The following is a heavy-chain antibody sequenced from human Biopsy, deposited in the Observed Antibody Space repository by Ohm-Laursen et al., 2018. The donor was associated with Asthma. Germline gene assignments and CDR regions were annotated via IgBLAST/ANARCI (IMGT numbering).Heavy chain of an antibody. J-gene: IGHJ4*02. V-gene: IGHV3-30*05. CDR2: ISYDGHNQ. CDR1: GFTFRTYG. Sequence: SLRLSCTAAGFTFRTYGMHWVRQTPGKGLEWLSSISYDGHNQHYADSVKGRFTISRDNSKNTVSLEMNSLRRDDTAVYFCARATVAAAGNDWGQGTLVTVSS. CDR3: ARATVAAAGND. D-gene: IGHD6-13*01.